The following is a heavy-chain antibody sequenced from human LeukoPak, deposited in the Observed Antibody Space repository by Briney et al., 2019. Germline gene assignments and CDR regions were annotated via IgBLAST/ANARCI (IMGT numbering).Heavy chain of an antibody. CDR1: GLTFSSYW. D-gene: IGHD5-18*01. CDR2: IKQDGSEK. J-gene: IGHJ4*02. CDR3: AKSPADSYGRIYYFDY. V-gene: IGHV3-7*01. Sequence: GGSLRLSCAASGLTFSSYWMSWVRQAPGKGLEWVANIKQDGSEKYYVDSVKGRFTISRDNAKNSLYLQMNSLRAEDTAVYYCAKSPADSYGRIYYFDYWGQGTLVTVSS.